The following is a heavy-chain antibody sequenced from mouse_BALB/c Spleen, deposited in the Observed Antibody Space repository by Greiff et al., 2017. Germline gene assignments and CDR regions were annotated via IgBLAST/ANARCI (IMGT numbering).Heavy chain of an antibody. CDR1: GYTFTSYV. CDR2: INPYNDGT. Sequence: VQLQQSGPELVKPGASVKMSCKASGYTFTSYVMHWVKQKPGQGLEWIGYINPYNDGTKYNEKFKGKATLTSDKSSSTAYMELSSLTSEDSAVYYCARDPNDYGSSYVDYWGQGTTLTVSS. CDR3: ARDPNDYGSSYVDY. D-gene: IGHD1-1*01. V-gene: IGHV1-14*01. J-gene: IGHJ2*01.